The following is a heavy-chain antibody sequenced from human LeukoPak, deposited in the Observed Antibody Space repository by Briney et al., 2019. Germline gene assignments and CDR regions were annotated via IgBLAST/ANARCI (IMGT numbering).Heavy chain of an antibody. V-gene: IGHV4-38-2*02. CDR2: FYHSVST. CDR3: ARDMRGGNSYYFDS. Sequence: SETLSLTCSVSGNSINRGYYWGWIRQPPGKGLEWIGSFYHSVSTYYNPSLKSRVTISVDPSKNRFSLKLSSVTAAVPAVYYCARDMRGGNSYYFDSWGQGTLVTVSS. D-gene: IGHD4-23*01. CDR1: GNSINRGYY. J-gene: IGHJ4*02.